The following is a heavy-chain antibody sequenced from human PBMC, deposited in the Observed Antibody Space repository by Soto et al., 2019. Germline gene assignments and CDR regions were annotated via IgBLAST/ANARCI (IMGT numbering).Heavy chain of an antibody. CDR3: ARDVAGKNYFDP. V-gene: IGHV3-30-3*01. D-gene: IGHD1-7*01. CDR2: ISYDGSKK. J-gene: IGHJ5*02. Sequence: QAQLVESGGGVVQPGRSLRLSCAASGFTFSHYAMHWVRQAPGKGLEWVAIISYDGSKKYYGDSEKGRFTISRDNSKNTLYLQMNSLRVEDTAVYYCARDVAGKNYFDPWGQGTPVTVSS. CDR1: GFTFSHYA.